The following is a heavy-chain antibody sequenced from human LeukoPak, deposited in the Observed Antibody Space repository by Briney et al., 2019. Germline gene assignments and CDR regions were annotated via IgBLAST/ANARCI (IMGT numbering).Heavy chain of an antibody. CDR3: ARLYTVYCSSTSCPPDY. J-gene: IGHJ4*02. V-gene: IGHV1-69*04. Sequence: ASVKVSCKASGGTFSSYAISWVRQAPGQGLEWMGRIIPIFGIANYAQKFQGRVTITADTSTSTAYMELRSLRSDDTAVYYCARLYTVYCSSTSCPPDYWGQGTLVTVSS. CDR1: GGTFSSYA. CDR2: IIPIFGIA. D-gene: IGHD2-2*01.